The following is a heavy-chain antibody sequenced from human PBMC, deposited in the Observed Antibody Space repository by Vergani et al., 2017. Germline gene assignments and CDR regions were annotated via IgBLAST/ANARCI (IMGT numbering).Heavy chain of an antibody. V-gene: IGHV1-8*01. CDR1: GYTFIEYD. J-gene: IGHJ5*02. Sequence: QVQLVQSGAEVKKPGASVKVSCWASGYTFIEYDIDWVRQAAGQGLEWMGWMNPKSGNSGFAQKFQGRVTMTRDTSISTAYMDLNSLTSEDTAVYYCARAPGRRWSGGSCYSSCRSFDPWGQGTLVTVFS. CDR2: MNPKSGNS. D-gene: IGHD2-15*01. CDR3: ARAPGRRWSGGSCYSSCRSFDP.